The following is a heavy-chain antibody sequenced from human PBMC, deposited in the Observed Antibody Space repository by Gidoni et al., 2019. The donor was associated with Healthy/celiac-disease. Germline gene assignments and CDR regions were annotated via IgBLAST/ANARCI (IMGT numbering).Heavy chain of an antibody. CDR1: GFTFDQYA. J-gene: IGHJ3*02. D-gene: IGHD3-9*01. CDR3: AKVLLKYYDILTGYDAFDI. Sequence: EVQLVESGGGLVQPGRSLRLSCAASGFTFDQYAMHWVRQAPGKGVEWVSGISLNSGSIGYADSWKCRFTISRDNAKNSLYLQMNSLRAEDTALYYCAKVLLKYYDILTGYDAFDIWGQGTMVTVSS. V-gene: IGHV3-9*01. CDR2: ISLNSGSI.